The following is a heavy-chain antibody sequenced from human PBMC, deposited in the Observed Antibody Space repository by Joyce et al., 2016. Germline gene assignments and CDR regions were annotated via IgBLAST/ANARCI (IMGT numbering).Heavy chain of an antibody. D-gene: IGHD6-19*01. CDR1: GFTFNDYA. Sequence: EVQLVESGGGLTQPGRSLRLSCAASGFTFNDYAMHWVRQAPGKGLEWVSIISWNSASIGYADSVKGRFTISRDNAKNSLYLEMNSLRPEDTALYYCAKGFAVAGSLVDHWGQGTLVTVSS. V-gene: IGHV3-9*01. CDR2: ISWNSASI. J-gene: IGHJ5*02. CDR3: AKGFAVAGSLVDH.